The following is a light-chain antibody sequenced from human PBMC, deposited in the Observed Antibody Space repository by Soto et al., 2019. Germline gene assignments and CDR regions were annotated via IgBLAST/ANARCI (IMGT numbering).Light chain of an antibody. CDR3: ISYAGSSIWV. J-gene: IGLJ3*02. V-gene: IGLV2-8*01. Sequence: QSVLTQPPSASGSPGQSVTISCTGTSSDVGTYNYVSWYQQHPGIAPKLMIYDVSKRPSGVPDRFSGSKSGNTASLTVSGLQAEDEADYYCISYAGSSIWVFGGGTKLTVL. CDR2: DVS. CDR1: SSDVGTYNY.